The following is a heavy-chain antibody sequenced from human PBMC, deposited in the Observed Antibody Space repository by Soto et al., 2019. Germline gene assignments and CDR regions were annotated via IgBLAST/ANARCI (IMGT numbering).Heavy chain of an antibody. D-gene: IGHD4-17*01. Sequence: EVQLVESGGGLVQPGGSLKLSCAASGFTFSGSAMHWVRQASGKGLEWVGRIRSKAHSYATAYAASVKGRYTIYRDDSKNTAYLQMNSLKTEDTAVYYCTSPTTVTENWGQGTLVTVSS. J-gene: IGHJ4*02. CDR1: GFTFSGSA. CDR2: IRSKAHSYAT. V-gene: IGHV3-73*02. CDR3: TSPTTVTEN.